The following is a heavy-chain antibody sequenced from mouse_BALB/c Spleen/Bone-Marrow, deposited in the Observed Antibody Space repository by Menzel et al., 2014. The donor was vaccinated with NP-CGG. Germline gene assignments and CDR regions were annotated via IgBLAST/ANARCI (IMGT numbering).Heavy chain of an antibody. Sequence: VQLKESGGGLVQPGGSLKLSCAASGFDFSRYWMSWVRQAPEKGLQWIGEINPDSRTINYTPSLKDKFIISRDNAKNTLYLRMSKVRSEDTALYYCARGNYYGHLDYWGQGTTLTVSS. J-gene: IGHJ2*01. D-gene: IGHD2-1*01. CDR3: ARGNYYGHLDY. CDR2: INPDSRTI. V-gene: IGHV4-1*02. CDR1: GFDFSRYW.